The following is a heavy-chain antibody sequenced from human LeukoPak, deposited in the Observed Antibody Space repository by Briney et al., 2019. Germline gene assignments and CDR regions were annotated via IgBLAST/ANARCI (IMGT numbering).Heavy chain of an antibody. CDR2: IYYDGTT. CDR1: GGSISGRY. Sequence: PSETLSLTCAVSGGSISGRYWSWIRQPPGKGLEWIGYIYYDGTTHYNPSLKSRVTISVDTSENQFSLKLNSVTAVDTAVYYCAKNRESYFDLWGRGTLVTVSS. CDR3: AKNRESYFDL. V-gene: IGHV4-59*11. J-gene: IGHJ2*01. D-gene: IGHD3-16*02.